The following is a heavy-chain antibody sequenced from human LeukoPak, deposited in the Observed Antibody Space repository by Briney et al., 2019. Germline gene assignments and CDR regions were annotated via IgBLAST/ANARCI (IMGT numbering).Heavy chain of an antibody. J-gene: IGHJ5*02. CDR1: GFTFRNYW. Sequence: GGSLRLSCVASGFTFRNYWMSWVRQAPGKGLEWVAVISYDGSNKYYADSVKGRFTISRDNSKNTLYLQMNSLRAEDTAVYYCARETRYRGGPNWFDPWGQGTLVTVSS. D-gene: IGHD1-14*01. CDR2: ISYDGSNK. CDR3: ARETRYRGGPNWFDP. V-gene: IGHV3-30-3*01.